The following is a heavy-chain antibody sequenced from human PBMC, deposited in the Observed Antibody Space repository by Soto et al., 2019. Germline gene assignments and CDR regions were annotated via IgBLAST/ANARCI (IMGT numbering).Heavy chain of an antibody. V-gene: IGHV4-34*01. CDR2: INHSGST. D-gene: IGHD6-13*01. CDR1: GGSFSGYY. CDR3: AREPPLYSSRWYRFDP. J-gene: IGHJ5*02. Sequence: PSETLSLTCAVYGGSFSGYYWSWIRQPPGKGLEWIGEINHSGSTNYNPSLKSRVTISVDTSKNQFSLKLSSVTAADTAVYYCAREPPLYSSRWYRFDPWGQGTLVSVSS.